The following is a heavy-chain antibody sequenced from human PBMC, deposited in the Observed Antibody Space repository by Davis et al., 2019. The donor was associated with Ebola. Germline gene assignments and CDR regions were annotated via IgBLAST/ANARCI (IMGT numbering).Heavy chain of an antibody. CDR2: INHSGST. D-gene: IGHD6-6*01. J-gene: IGHJ4*02. CDR1: GGSISSGGYS. Sequence: PSETLSLTCTVSGGSISSGGYSWSWIRQPPGKGLEWIGEINHSGSTNYNPSLKSRVTISVDTSKNQFSLKLSSVTAADTAVYYCARGTKYSRYTFDYWGQGTLVTVSS. CDR3: ARGTKYSRYTFDY. V-gene: IGHV4-30-2*01.